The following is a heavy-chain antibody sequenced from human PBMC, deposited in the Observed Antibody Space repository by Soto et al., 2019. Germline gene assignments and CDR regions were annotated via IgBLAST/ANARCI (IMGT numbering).Heavy chain of an antibody. V-gene: IGHV4-31*03. CDR2: IYSSGTT. CDR1: GGSISSGGCY. CDR3: ARGDILTGYYAKTDYYGMDV. J-gene: IGHJ6*02. Sequence: SETLSLTCTVSGGSISSGGCYWTWIRQHPGKGLEWIGYIYSSGTTYYNPSLKSRVTISVDTSKSQFSLKLSSVTAADTAVYYCARGDILTGYYAKTDYYGMDVWGQGTTVTVS. D-gene: IGHD3-9*01.